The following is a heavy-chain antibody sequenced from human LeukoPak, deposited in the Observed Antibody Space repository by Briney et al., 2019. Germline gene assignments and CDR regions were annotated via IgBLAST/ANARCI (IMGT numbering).Heavy chain of an antibody. CDR1: EFTVIEFS. J-gene: IGHJ1*01. Sequence: ASVKVSCKASEFTVIEFSMHWVRQAPGKGLEWMGGFNPEARDIVYAQKIQGRVTITEDTSTDTAYMELSSLTSEDTAVYYCATDLYYYASGSFYVGFWGQGTLVTVSS. V-gene: IGHV1-24*01. D-gene: IGHD3-10*01. CDR3: ATDLYYYASGSFYVGF. CDR2: FNPEARDI.